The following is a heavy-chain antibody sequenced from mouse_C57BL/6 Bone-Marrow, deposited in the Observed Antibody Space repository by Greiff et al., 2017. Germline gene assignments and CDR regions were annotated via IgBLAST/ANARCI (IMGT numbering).Heavy chain of an antibody. CDR2: IHPSDSDT. V-gene: IGHV1-74*01. CDR3: EIGGTTVVHYYAMDY. Sequence: QVQLQQPGAELVKPGASVKVSCKASGYTFTSYWMHWVKQRPGQGLAWIGRIHPSDSDTNYNQKFKDKATLTVDKSSSTAYMQLSSLTSEDSAVYDCEIGGTTVVHYYAMDYWGQGTSVTVSS. D-gene: IGHD1-1*01. CDR1: GYTFTSYW. J-gene: IGHJ4*01.